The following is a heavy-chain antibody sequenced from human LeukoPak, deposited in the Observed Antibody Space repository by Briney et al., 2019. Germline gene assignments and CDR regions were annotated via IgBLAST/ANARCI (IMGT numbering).Heavy chain of an antibody. CDR2: IWYDGSNK. J-gene: IGHJ4*02. V-gene: IGHV3-33*08. Sequence: VQPGGSLRLSCVASGFTFSGYAMSWVRQAPGKGLEWVAVIWYDGSNKYYADSVKGRFTISRDNSKNTLYLQMNSLRAEDTAVYYCARENYDSSGYYGDYWGQGTLVTVSS. CDR1: GFTFSGYA. D-gene: IGHD3-22*01. CDR3: ARENYDSSGYYGDY.